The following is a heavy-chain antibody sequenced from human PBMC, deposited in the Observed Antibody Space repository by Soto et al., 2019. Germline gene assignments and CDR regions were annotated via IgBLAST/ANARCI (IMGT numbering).Heavy chain of an antibody. CDR1: GGSISSGDYY. CDR3: ARTGDYYDSSGYNSPDAFDI. V-gene: IGHV4-30-4*01. D-gene: IGHD3-22*01. J-gene: IGHJ3*02. CDR2: IYYSGST. Sequence: PSETLSLTCTVSGGSISSGDYYWSWIRQPPGKGLEWIGYIYYSGSTYYNPSLKSRVTISVDTSKNQFSLKLSSVTAADTAVYYCARTGDYYDSSGYNSPDAFDIWGQGTMVTVSS.